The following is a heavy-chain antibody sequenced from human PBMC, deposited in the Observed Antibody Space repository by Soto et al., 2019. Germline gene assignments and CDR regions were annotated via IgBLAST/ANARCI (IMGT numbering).Heavy chain of an antibody. J-gene: IGHJ4*02. CDR3: ARSAVGATKSGFDS. Sequence: QVQLQESGPGLVKPSQTLSLTCNVSGDSINNGGHYWSWIRQPPGTGLEWIGFIYYSGTTYYNPSLKSRGTISVHTSKIQFSLKLNSVTAADTAVYYCARSAVGATKSGFDSWGQGTLVTVSS. CDR1: GDSINNGGHY. CDR2: IYYSGTT. D-gene: IGHD1-26*01. V-gene: IGHV4-31*03.